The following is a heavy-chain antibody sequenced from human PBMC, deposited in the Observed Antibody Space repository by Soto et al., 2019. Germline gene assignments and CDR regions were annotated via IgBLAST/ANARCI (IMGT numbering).Heavy chain of an antibody. CDR2: IYHSGST. Sequence: PSETLSLTCAVSGGSISSSNWWSWVRQPPGKGLEWIGEIYHSGSTNYNPSLKSRVTISVDKSKNQFSLKLSSVTAADTAVYYCARGAAAGGYYYGMDVWGQGTTVTVS. J-gene: IGHJ6*02. CDR1: GGSISSSNW. CDR3: ARGAAAGGYYYGMDV. V-gene: IGHV4-4*02. D-gene: IGHD6-13*01.